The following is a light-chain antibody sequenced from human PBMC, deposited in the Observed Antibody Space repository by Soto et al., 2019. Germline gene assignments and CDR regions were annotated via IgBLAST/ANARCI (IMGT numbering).Light chain of an antibody. Sequence: IVLTQSPGTLSLSPGERATLSCRASQGLSSNYLAWYQQRPGQAPRLLIYGASTRATGIPDGFSGSGSGTDFTLTISRLEPEDFAVYYCQEHGSSPRTFGQGTKVDIK. CDR1: QGLSSNY. V-gene: IGKV3-20*01. J-gene: IGKJ1*01. CDR3: QEHGSSPRT. CDR2: GAS.